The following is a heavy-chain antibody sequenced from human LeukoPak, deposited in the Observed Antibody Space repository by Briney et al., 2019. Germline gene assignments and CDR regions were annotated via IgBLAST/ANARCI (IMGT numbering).Heavy chain of an antibody. J-gene: IGHJ4*02. V-gene: IGHV1-18*01. Sequence: GASVKVSCKASGYTFTSYGISWVRQAPGQGLEWMGWSSTYNTDTKYAQKLQGRVTMTTDTSTNTAYMELGDLRSDDTAVYYCARESNWAYYFDYWGQGTLV. CDR1: GYTFTSYG. CDR2: SSTYNTDT. D-gene: IGHD1-1*01. CDR3: ARESNWAYYFDY.